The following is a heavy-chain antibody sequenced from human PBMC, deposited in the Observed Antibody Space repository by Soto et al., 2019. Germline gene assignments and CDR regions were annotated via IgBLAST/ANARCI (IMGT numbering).Heavy chain of an antibody. D-gene: IGHD6-19*01. CDR2: ITSSGGAM. CDR3: TKGWLDY. J-gene: IGHJ4*02. Sequence: EVQLVDSGGALVLPGGSLRLSCAASGFTFSSYTMTWVRQAPGKGLEWVSSITSSGGAMYYADSVQGRFTVSRDNAKSSLYLQMNSLTAEDTAVYYCTKGWLDYWGQGSLVTVSS. CDR1: GFTFSSYT. V-gene: IGHV3-48*01.